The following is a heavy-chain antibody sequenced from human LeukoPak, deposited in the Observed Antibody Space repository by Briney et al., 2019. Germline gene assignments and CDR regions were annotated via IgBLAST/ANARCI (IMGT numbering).Heavy chain of an antibody. V-gene: IGHV3-74*01. CDR1: GFTFSTYW. Sequence: GGSLRLSCAASGFTFSTYWMHWVRQAPGKGLVWVSRINSDGSSTNYADSVKGRFTISRDNAKNTLYLQMNSLRAEDTAVYYCARDQAAAAGVDYWGQGTLVTVSS. CDR3: ARDQAAAAGVDY. CDR2: INSDGSST. D-gene: IGHD6-13*01. J-gene: IGHJ4*02.